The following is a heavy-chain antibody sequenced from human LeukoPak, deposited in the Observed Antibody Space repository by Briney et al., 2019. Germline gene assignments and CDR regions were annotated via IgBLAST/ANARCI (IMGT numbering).Heavy chain of an antibody. CDR2: IYYSGST. Sequence: PSETLSLTCTVSGGSVSSGSYYWSWIRQPPGKGLEWIGYIYYSGSTNYNPSLKSRVTISVDTSKNQFSLKLSSVAAADTAVYYCARGRTAKIFDYWGQGTLVTVSS. D-gene: IGHD5-24*01. J-gene: IGHJ4*02. V-gene: IGHV4-61*01. CDR3: ARGRTAKIFDY. CDR1: GGSVSSGSYY.